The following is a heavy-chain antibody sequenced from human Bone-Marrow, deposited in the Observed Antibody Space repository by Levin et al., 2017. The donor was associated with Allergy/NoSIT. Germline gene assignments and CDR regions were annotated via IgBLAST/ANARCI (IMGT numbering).Heavy chain of an antibody. Sequence: GESLKISCAASGITVGNNYMSWVRQTPGKRLEWVAVIYSVGSTYYADSVKGRFTISRDSVKNTVYLQMNNLRGEDTAVYYCARDANGIYWDQGTLVTVSS. CDR2: IYSVGST. CDR3: ARDANGIY. CDR1: GITVGNNY. V-gene: IGHV3-66*01. J-gene: IGHJ4*02. D-gene: IGHD1-1*01.